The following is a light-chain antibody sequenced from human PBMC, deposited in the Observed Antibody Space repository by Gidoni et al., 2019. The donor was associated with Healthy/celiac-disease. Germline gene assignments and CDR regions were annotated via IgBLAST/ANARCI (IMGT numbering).Light chain of an antibody. Sequence: DIVMTQSPDSLAVSLGARATINCKSSQSVLYSSNHKNYLAWYQQKPGQPPKLLIYWASPRESGVPDRFSGSGSGTDFTLTISSMQAEDVAVYYCQQYYSTPYTFGQGTKLEIK. J-gene: IGKJ2*01. CDR2: WAS. CDR3: QQYYSTPYT. V-gene: IGKV4-1*01. CDR1: QSVLYSSNHKNY.